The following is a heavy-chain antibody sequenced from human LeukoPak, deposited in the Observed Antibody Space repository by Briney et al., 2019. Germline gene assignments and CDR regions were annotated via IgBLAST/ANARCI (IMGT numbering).Heavy chain of an antibody. V-gene: IGHV3-11*04. CDR3: ARAPTYYSGSGSYYTY. CDR1: GFTFSDYY. Sequence: GGSLRLSCAASGFTFSDYYMSWIRQAPGKGLEWVSAISGSGGSTHYADSVKGRFTISRDNAQNSLYLQMNSLRAEDTAVYYCARAPTYYSGSGSYYTYWGQGTLVTVSS. J-gene: IGHJ4*02. CDR2: ISGSGGST. D-gene: IGHD3-10*01.